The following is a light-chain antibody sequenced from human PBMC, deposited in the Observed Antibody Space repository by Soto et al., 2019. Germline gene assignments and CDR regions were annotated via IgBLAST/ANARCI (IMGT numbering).Light chain of an antibody. V-gene: IGLV2-11*01. CDR2: DVS. J-gene: IGLJ1*01. Sequence: QSALTQPRSVSGSPGQSVTISCTGTSSYVGGYSYVSWYQQHPGKAPKLMIFDVSKRPSGVPDRFSGSKSGNTASLTISGLQAEDEADYYCCSFAGSYTYVFGTGTKLTVL. CDR1: SSYVGGYSY. CDR3: CSFAGSYTYV.